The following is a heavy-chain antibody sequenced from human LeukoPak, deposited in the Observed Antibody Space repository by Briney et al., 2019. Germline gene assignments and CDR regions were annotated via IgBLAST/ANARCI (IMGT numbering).Heavy chain of an antibody. CDR2: IKRKTDGGTT. D-gene: IGHD2-15*01. CDR1: GFAFSNAW. V-gene: IGHV3-15*01. J-gene: IGHJ4*02. CDR3: TTDTRRVVVPK. Sequence: PGGSLRLSCAASGFAFSNAWMSWVRQAPGKGLEWVGRIKRKTDGGTTDYAAPVKGRFTTSRDDSKTSLYLQMNNLKTEDTAVYYCTTDTRRVVVPKWGQGTLVTVSS.